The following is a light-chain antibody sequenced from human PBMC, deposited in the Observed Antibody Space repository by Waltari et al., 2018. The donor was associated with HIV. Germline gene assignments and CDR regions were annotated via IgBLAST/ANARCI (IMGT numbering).Light chain of an antibody. V-gene: IGLV7-46*01. CDR1: TGPVTSGHH. CDR2: DAT. Sequence: QAVVTQEPSLTVSPGGTVTLTCGSSTGPVTSGHHPYWFQQRPGQAPRTLIYDATNKFSWTPARFSGSLLGGKAALTLSCAQPDDEADYYCLLSYSGARPWVFGGGTKLTVL. J-gene: IGLJ3*02. CDR3: LLSYSGARPWV.